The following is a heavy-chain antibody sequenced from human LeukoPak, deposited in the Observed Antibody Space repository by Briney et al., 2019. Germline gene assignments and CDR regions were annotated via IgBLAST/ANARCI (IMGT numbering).Heavy chain of an antibody. Sequence: GGSLRLSCAASGFTFSYYSMKWVRQAPGKGLEWVSYICSSTTLIHYADSVKGRFTISRDNAKSSLYLQMNSLRDEDTALCFCAREGHYGALDIWGQGTMVTVSS. V-gene: IGHV3-48*02. CDR1: GFTFSYYS. J-gene: IGHJ3*02. CDR2: ICSSTTLI. CDR3: AREGHYGALDI. D-gene: IGHD3-10*01.